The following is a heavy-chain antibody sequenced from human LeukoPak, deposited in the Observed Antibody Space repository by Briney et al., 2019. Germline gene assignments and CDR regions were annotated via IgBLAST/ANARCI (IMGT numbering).Heavy chain of an antibody. CDR2: IKQDGSGK. CDR3: ARDGSETYYDFWSGYPPAGYYDY. D-gene: IGHD3-3*01. CDR1: GFTFSSYW. J-gene: IGHJ4*02. Sequence: GGSLRLSCAASGFTFSSYWMSWVRQAPGKGLEWVANIKQDGSGKYYVDSVKGRFTISRDNAKNSLYLQMNSLRAEDTAVYYCARDGSETYYDFWSGYPPAGYYDYWGQGTLVTVSS. V-gene: IGHV3-7*05.